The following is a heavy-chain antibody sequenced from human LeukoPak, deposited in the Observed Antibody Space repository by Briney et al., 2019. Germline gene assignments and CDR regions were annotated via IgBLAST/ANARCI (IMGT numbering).Heavy chain of an antibody. CDR1: GGTFSSYA. Sequence: SSVKVSCKASGGTFSSYAISWVRQAPGQGLEWMGGIIPIFGTANYAQKFQGRVTITTDESTSTAYMELSSLRSEDTAVYYCAGGSGYWSWEDYWGQGTLVTVSS. D-gene: IGHD3-22*01. CDR3: AGGSGYWSWEDY. V-gene: IGHV1-69*05. CDR2: IIPIFGTA. J-gene: IGHJ4*02.